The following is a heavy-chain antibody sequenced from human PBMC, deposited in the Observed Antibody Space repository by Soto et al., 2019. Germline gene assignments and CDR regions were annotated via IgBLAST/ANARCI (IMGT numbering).Heavy chain of an antibody. CDR3: ARDLGYYDFWSGYLGEQLPDY. J-gene: IGHJ4*02. D-gene: IGHD3-3*01. V-gene: IGHV3-48*02. Sequence: GGSLRLSCAASGFTFSSYSMNWVRQAPGKGLEWVSYISSSSSTIYYADSVKGRFTISRDNAKNSLYLQMNSLRDEDTAVYYCARDLGYYDFWSGYLGEQLPDYWGQGTLVTVSS. CDR1: GFTFSSYS. CDR2: ISSSSSTI.